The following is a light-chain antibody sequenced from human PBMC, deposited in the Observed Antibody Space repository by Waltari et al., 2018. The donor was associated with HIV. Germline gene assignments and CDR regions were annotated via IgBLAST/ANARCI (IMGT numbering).Light chain of an antibody. Sequence: SNVLTQPPSVSVAPGQTARITCGGNNIGSKSVHWYQQKPGQAPVVVVFDDSDRPSGSLERFAGPNSANTATLTISTVEGGDEADYYCQVWDSRRDWVFGGGTKLTVL. CDR1: NIGSKS. CDR2: DDS. V-gene: IGLV3-21*02. CDR3: QVWDSRRDWV. J-gene: IGLJ3*02.